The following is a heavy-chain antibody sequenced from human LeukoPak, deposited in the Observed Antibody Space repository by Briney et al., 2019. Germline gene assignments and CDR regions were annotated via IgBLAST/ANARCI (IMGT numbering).Heavy chain of an antibody. CDR3: ARELGDFWSGYHNWFDP. V-gene: IGHV4-59*01. CDR2: IYYSGST. J-gene: IGHJ5*02. D-gene: IGHD3-3*01. CDR1: GGSISSYY. Sequence: SETLSLTCTVSGGSISSYYWSWIRQPPGKGLEWSGDIYYSGSTNYNPSLKSRVTISVDTSKNQFSLKLSSVTAADTAVYYCARELGDFWSGYHNWFDPWGQGTLVTVSS.